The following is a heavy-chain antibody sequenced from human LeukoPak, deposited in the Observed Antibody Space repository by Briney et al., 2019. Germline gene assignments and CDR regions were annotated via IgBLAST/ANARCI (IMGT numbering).Heavy chain of an antibody. V-gene: IGHV3-30-3*01. D-gene: IGHD5-18*01. Sequence: GGSLRLSCAASGFTFSSYAMHWVRQAPGKGLEWVAVISYDGSNKYYADPVKGRFTISRDNSKNTLYLQMNSLRAEDTAVYYCARGLQDSYGLDYWGQGTLVTVSS. CDR3: ARGLQDSYGLDY. J-gene: IGHJ4*02. CDR1: GFTFSSYA. CDR2: ISYDGSNK.